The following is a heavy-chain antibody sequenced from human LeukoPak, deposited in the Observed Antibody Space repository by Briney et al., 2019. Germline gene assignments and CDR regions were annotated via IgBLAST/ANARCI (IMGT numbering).Heavy chain of an antibody. V-gene: IGHV3-74*01. J-gene: IGHJ3*01. D-gene: IGHD3-3*01. CDR2: INSDGSST. CDR3: ARDEDWSGYYGAFDV. Sequence: GGSLRLSCAASGFTFSIYWMHWVRQAPGKGLVWVSRINSDGSSTSYADSVKGRFTISRDNAKNTLYLQMNSLRAEDTAVYYCARDEDWSGYYGAFDVWGQGTMVTVSS. CDR1: GFTFSIYW.